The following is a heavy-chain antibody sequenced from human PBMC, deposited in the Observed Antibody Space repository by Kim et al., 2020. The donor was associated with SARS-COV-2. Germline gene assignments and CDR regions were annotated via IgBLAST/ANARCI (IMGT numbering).Heavy chain of an antibody. D-gene: IGHD3-16*01. V-gene: IGHV3-21*01. CDR2: IRSSSRYI. CDR3: ARVIRNRCWDVSDY. Sequence: GGSLRLSCAASGITFSSYSMNWVRQAPGKGLEWCSSIRSSSRYIYYADPAKGRFTISTDNAKNSPYLQMNSLRAEDTAMYYCARVIRNRCWDVSDYWGQGTMVTVSS. J-gene: IGHJ4*02. CDR1: GITFSSYS.